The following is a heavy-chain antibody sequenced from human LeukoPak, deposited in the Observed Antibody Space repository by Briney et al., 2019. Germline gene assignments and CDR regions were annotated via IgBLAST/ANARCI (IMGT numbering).Heavy chain of an antibody. CDR1: GGTFSSYA. Sequence: ASVKVSCKASGGTFSSYAISWVRQAPGQGLEWMGLIDLSAGRTSYAQRFQGRATVTSDTSTSTVYMELSSLRSEDTAVYYCARDLGSGNYVFPMWGQGTLVTVSS. J-gene: IGHJ4*02. CDR3: ARDLGSGNYVFPM. CDR2: IDLSAGRT. D-gene: IGHD4-11*01. V-gene: IGHV1-46*01.